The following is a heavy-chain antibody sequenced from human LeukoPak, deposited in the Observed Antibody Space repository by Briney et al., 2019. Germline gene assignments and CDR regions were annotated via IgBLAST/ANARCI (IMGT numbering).Heavy chain of an antibody. CDR2: ISYDGSNK. CDR3: ATYSSRNAREFQS. Sequence: PGGSLRLSCAVSGFTFRSYGMNWVRQAPGKGLEWVAVISYDGSNKYYTDSVKGRFTISRDNSKYTLYLQMNSLRAEDTAVYYCATYSSRNAREFQSWGQGTLVTVSS. CDR1: GFTFRSYG. D-gene: IGHD2-2*01. V-gene: IGHV3-30*03. J-gene: IGHJ1*01.